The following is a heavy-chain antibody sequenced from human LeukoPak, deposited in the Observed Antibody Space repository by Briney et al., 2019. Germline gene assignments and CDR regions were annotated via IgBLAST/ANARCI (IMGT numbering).Heavy chain of an antibody. Sequence: SETLSLTCTVSGGSISSGGYYWSWIRQHPGTGLEWIGYIYYSGSTYYNPSLKSRVTISVDTSKNQFSLKLSSVTAADTAVYYCARGGGRGFYYDSSGSKLDYWGQGTLVTVSS. CDR1: GGSISSGGYY. D-gene: IGHD3-22*01. J-gene: IGHJ4*02. CDR2: IYYSGST. V-gene: IGHV4-31*03. CDR3: ARGGGRGFYYDSSGSKLDY.